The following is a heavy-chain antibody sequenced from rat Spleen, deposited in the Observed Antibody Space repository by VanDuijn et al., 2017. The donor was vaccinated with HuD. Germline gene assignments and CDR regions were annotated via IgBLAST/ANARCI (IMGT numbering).Heavy chain of an antibody. J-gene: IGHJ4*01. D-gene: IGHD1-2*01. CDR3: GKDMNYYSTYPFYVMGD. V-gene: IGHV5-31*01. CDR2: ISKAGGNT. Sequence: EVQLVESGGGLVQPGRSLELSCVASGFTFNDYWMTWIRQAPGKGLEWVASISKAGGNTYYPDSVMGRFTISRDNAENTVYLQMNSLRSEDTATYYCGKDMNYYSTYPFYVMGDWGQGASVTVSS. CDR1: GFTFNDYW.